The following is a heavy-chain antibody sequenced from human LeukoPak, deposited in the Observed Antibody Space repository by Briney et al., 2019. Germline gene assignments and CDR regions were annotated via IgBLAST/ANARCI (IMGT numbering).Heavy chain of an antibody. CDR1: GFTFSSYA. J-gene: IGHJ6*04. CDR3: ARPMVRGSEYYYYGMDV. D-gene: IGHD3-10*01. CDR2: ISYDGSNK. Sequence: GSSLRLSCAASGFTFSSYAMHWVRQAPGKGLEWVAVISYDGSNKYYADSVKGRFTISRDNSKNTLYLQMNSLRAEDTAVYYCARPMVRGSEYYYYGMDVWGKGTTVTVSS. V-gene: IGHV3-30*04.